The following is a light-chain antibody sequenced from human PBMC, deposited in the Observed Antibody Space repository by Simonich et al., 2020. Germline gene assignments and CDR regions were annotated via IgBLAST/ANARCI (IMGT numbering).Light chain of an antibody. CDR1: QSVLYSSNNKNY. J-gene: IGKJ4*01. CDR2: WAS. Sequence: DIVITQSPDSLALSLGERATINCKSRQSVLYSSNNKNYLAWYQQKPGQPPKLLIYWASTRESWVPDRFSGSGSGPDFTLTISSLQAEDLAVYYCQQYYSTPLTFGGGTKVEIK. V-gene: IGKV4-1*01. CDR3: QQYYSTPLT.